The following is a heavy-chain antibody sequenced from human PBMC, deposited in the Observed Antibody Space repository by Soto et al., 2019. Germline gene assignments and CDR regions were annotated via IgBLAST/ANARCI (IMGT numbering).Heavy chain of an antibody. V-gene: IGHV4-30-4*01. D-gene: IGHD2-15*01. J-gene: IGHJ4*02. CDR3: ATMGTPATGLYFFDY. Sequence: QVQLQESGPGLVKPSQTLSLTCTVSGGSISSGNYYWSWIRQPPGKGLEWIGFISYSGSTHYSTSLRSRVTISVDTSKSQFPLNMSFVTAADTAVYYCATMGTPATGLYFFDYWGQGSLVTVSS. CDR2: ISYSGST. CDR1: GGSISSGNYY.